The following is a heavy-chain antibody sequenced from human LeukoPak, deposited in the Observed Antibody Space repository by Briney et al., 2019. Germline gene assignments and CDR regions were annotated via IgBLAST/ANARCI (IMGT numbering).Heavy chain of an antibody. V-gene: IGHV4-39*01. CDR3: ARHGGRDGYPFDY. J-gene: IGHJ4*02. CDR1: GGSVSSSIYY. D-gene: IGHD5-24*01. CDR2: INHSGST. Sequence: SETLSLTCTVSGGSVSSSIYYWGWIRQPPGKGLEWIGEINHSGSTNYNPSLKSRVTISVDTSKNQFSLKLSSVTAADTAVYYCARHGGRDGYPFDYWGQGTLVTASS.